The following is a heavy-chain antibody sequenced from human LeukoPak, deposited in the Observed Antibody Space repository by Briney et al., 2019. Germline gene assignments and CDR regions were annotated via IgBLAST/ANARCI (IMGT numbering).Heavy chain of an antibody. J-gene: IGHJ4*02. CDR3: ARVKDPYGAWGFDY. V-gene: IGHV4-34*01. CDR2: INHSGST. D-gene: IGHD4-17*01. CDR1: GGSFSGYY. Sequence: SETLSLTCAVYGGSFSGYYWSWIRQPPGKGLEWIGEINHSGSTNYNPSLKSRVTISVDTSKNQFSLKLSSVTAADTAVYYCARVKDPYGAWGFDYWGQGTLVTVSS.